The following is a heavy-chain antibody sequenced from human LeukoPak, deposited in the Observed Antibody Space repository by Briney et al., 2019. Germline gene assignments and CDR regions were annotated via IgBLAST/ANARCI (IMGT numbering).Heavy chain of an antibody. CDR3: AKEIREYYDSSGYYYNDDAFDI. V-gene: IGHV3-9*01. D-gene: IGHD3-22*01. J-gene: IGHJ3*02. Sequence: GRSLRLSCAASGFTFDDYAMHWVRQAPGKGLEWVSGISWNSGSIGYADSVKGRFTISRDNAKNSLYLQMNSLRAEDTALYYCAKEIREYYDSSGYYYNDDAFDIWGQGTMVTVSS. CDR1: GFTFDDYA. CDR2: ISWNSGSI.